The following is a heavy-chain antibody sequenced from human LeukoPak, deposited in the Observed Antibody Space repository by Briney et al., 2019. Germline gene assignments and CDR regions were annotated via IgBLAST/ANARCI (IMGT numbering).Heavy chain of an antibody. Sequence: SETLSLTCTVSGGSISTYYWTWIRPPPRKGLEWIGCIYYSGSTNYNPSLKSRVTISVDTSKNQFSLKLSSVTAADTAVYYGAQGGWLRDYYYYGMDVWGQGTTVTVSS. J-gene: IGHJ6*02. V-gene: IGHV4-59*01. CDR2: IYYSGST. CDR1: GGSISTYY. D-gene: IGHD3-22*01. CDR3: AQGGWLRDYYYYGMDV.